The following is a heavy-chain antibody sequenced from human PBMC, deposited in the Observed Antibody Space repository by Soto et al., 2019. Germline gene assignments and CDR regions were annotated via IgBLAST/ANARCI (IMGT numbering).Heavy chain of an antibody. CDR1: GFTFSSYA. CDR2: ISGSGGST. D-gene: IGHD5-12*01. V-gene: IGHV3-23*01. CDR3: ASADIVATYYGMDV. Sequence: GGSLRLSCAASGFTFSSYAMSWVRQAPGKGLEWVSAISGSGGSTYYADSVKGRFTISRDNSKNTLYLQMNSLRAEDTAVYYCASADIVATYYGMDVWGQGTTVTVS. J-gene: IGHJ6*02.